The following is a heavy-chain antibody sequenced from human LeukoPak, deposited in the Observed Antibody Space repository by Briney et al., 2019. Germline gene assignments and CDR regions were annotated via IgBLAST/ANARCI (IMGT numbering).Heavy chain of an antibody. V-gene: IGHV4-31*03. CDR1: GGSISSGGYY. CDR2: IYYSGST. J-gene: IGHJ4*02. CDR3: ARDRHIGYFDY. Sequence: SETLSLTCTVSGGSISSGGYYWSWIRQPPGKGLEWIGYIYYSGSTYYNPSLKSRVTISVDTSKNQFSPKLSSVTAADTAVYYCARDRHIGYFDYWGQGTLVTVSS.